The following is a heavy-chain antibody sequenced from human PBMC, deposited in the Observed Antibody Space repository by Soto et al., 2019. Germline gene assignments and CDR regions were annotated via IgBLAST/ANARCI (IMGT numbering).Heavy chain of an antibody. V-gene: IGHV3-53*01. CDR1: GFTVSSNY. D-gene: IGHD3-10*01. J-gene: IGHJ6*02. Sequence: EVQLVESGGGLIQPGGSRRLSCAASGFTVSSNYMSWVRQAPGRGLEWVSVIYSGGSTYYADSVKGRSTISRDNSKNTLYLQMNSLRAEDTAVYYCARDPHYYGSGRAGYYGMDFWGQGTTVTVSS. CDR2: IYSGGST. CDR3: ARDPHYYGSGRAGYYGMDF.